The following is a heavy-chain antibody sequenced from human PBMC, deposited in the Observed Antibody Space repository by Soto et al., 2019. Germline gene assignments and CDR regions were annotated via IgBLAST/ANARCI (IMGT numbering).Heavy chain of an antibody. CDR1: GFSLNTTRMG. CDR3: ARILGYSGYDRTQRFDY. Sequence: QVTLKESGPVLVKPTETLTLTCTVSGFSLNTTRMGVSWIRQPPGKALEWLTHIFSNDEKSYSTSLENRLTISEDTPKNQVVLTMTNMDPVDTATYYCARILGYSGYDRTQRFDYWGQGPRVTVSS. V-gene: IGHV2-26*01. J-gene: IGHJ4*02. D-gene: IGHD5-12*01. CDR2: IFSNDEK.